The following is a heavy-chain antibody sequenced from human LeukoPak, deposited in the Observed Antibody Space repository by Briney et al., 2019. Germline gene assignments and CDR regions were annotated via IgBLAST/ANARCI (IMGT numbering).Heavy chain of an antibody. V-gene: IGHV4-59*08. CDR2: IYYSGGT. D-gene: IGHD3-10*01. Sequence: SETLSLTCTVSGGSISTYYWSWIRQPPGKGLEWIGYIYYSGGTYYNPSLKSRVTMSADTSKNQFSLKLNSVTAADTAVYYCARVLDYYGSGTRGFDYWGQGILVTVSS. CDR3: ARVLDYYGSGTRGFDY. CDR1: GGSISTYY. J-gene: IGHJ4*02.